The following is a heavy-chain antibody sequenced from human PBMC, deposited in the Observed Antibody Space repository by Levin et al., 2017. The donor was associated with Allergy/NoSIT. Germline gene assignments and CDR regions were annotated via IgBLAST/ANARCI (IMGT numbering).Heavy chain of an antibody. V-gene: IGHV3-33*01. D-gene: IGHD1-26*01. CDR3: ATLGGSYDLAFDI. CDR2: MWYDGSNK. Sequence: TGESLKISCAASGFTFSSYGMHWVRQAPGKGLEWVAVMWYDGSNKYYADSVKGRFTISRDNSKNTLYLQMNSLRAEDTAVYYCATLGGSYDLAFDIWGQGTMVTVSS. J-gene: IGHJ3*02. CDR1: GFTFSSYG.